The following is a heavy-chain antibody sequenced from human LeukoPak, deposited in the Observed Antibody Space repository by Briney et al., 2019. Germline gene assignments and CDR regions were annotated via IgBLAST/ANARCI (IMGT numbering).Heavy chain of an antibody. CDR3: ARDQERWLALDY. V-gene: IGHV4-4*07. CDR1: GGYFTTYY. Sequence: SETLSLTCTVSGGYFTTYYWIWIRQPAGQGREWIGCIYSSGNIDYTPSVKSRVTMSADTSKNQFSLKLSSVTAADTAVYYCARDQERWLALDYWGQGTLVTVSS. J-gene: IGHJ4*02. CDR2: IYSSGNI. D-gene: IGHD5-24*01.